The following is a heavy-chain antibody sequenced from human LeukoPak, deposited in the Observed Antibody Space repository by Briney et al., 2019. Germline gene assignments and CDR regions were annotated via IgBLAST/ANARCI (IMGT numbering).Heavy chain of an antibody. CDR2: IYSGGTT. J-gene: IGHJ4*02. D-gene: IGHD4-17*01. Sequence: GGSLRLSCAGSGFTVSSNYISWVRQAPGKGLEWVSIIYSGGTTYYADSAKGRFTISRDNSKNIVYLQMDSLRAEDTAVYYCARAPTVTTVFDTWGQGTLVSVSS. V-gene: IGHV3-53*01. CDR1: GFTVSSNY. CDR3: ARAPTVTTVFDT.